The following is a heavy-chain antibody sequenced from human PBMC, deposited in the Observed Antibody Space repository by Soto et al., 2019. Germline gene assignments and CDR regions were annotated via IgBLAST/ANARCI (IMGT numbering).Heavy chain of an antibody. D-gene: IGHD3-10*01. Sequence: EVQLVESGGGLVQPGGSLRLSCAASGFTFSSYWMSWVRQAPGKGLEWVANIKQDGSEKYYVDSVKGRFTISRDNAKNSLYLQMNSLRAEDTAVYYCARLKGEEGSGSYHDYWGQGTLVTVSS. V-gene: IGHV3-7*01. CDR1: GFTFSSYW. J-gene: IGHJ4*02. CDR3: ARLKGEEGSGSYHDY. CDR2: IKQDGSEK.